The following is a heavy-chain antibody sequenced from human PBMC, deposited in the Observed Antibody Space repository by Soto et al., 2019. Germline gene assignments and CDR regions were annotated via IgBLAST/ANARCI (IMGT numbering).Heavy chain of an antibody. D-gene: IGHD6-6*01. CDR2: IKSKTDGGTT. CDR3: TTSTRRPYGDFDY. Sequence: EVQLVESGGGLVKPGGSLRLSCAASGFTFSNAWMSWVRQAPGKRLEWVGGIKSKTDGGTTDYAAPVKGRFTISRDDSKNTLYLQMNSLKTEDTAVYYCTTSTRRPYGDFDYWAQGTLVTVSS. V-gene: IGHV3-15*01. CDR1: GFTFSNAW. J-gene: IGHJ4*02.